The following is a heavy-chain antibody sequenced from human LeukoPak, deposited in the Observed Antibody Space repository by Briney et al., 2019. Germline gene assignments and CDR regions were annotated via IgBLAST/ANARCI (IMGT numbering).Heavy chain of an antibody. Sequence: SETLSLTCTVSGGSISSYYWSWIRQPPGKGLEWVGYIYYSGSTNYNPSLKSRVTISVDTSKNQFSLKLSSVTATDTAVYYCARGRDGYNWAFDSWGQGTLVTVSS. CDR1: GGSISSYY. D-gene: IGHD5-24*01. CDR3: ARGRDGYNWAFDS. J-gene: IGHJ4*02. V-gene: IGHV4-59*01. CDR2: IYYSGST.